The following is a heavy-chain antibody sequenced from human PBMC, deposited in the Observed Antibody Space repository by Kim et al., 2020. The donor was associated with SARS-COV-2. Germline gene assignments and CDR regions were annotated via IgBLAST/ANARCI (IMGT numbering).Heavy chain of an antibody. D-gene: IGHD3-10*01. Sequence: ASVKVSCKASGYTFDTFSLYWLRQAPGQRFEWMGRVNGGNGNTRYSQNFQGRLTITRDTSASASYMELTSLTSEDTAVYYCAREGSGSYNWLDPWGQGTLVTVSS. J-gene: IGHJ5*02. CDR1: GYTFDTFS. CDR3: AREGSGSYNWLDP. CDR2: VNGGNGNT. V-gene: IGHV1-3*01.